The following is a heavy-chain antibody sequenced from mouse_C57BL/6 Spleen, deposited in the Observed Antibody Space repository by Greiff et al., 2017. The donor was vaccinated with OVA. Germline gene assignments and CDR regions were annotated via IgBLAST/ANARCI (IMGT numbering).Heavy chain of an antibody. CDR3: ARGDVRAMDY. Sequence: EVKLQESGGGLVKPGGSLKLSCAASGFTFSDYGMHWVRQAPEKGLEWVAYISSGSSTIYYADTVKGRFTISRDNAKNTLFLQMTSLRSEDTAMYYCARGDVRAMDYWGQGTSVTVSS. J-gene: IGHJ4*01. CDR2: ISSGSSTI. CDR1: GFTFSDYG. V-gene: IGHV5-17*01.